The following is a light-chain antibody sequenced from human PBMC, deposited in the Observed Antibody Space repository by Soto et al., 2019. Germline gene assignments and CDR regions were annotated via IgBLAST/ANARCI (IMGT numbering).Light chain of an antibody. CDR2: LTS. CDR3: HPRQSLPRT. Sequence: EIVLTQSPATLSSFPGDRVTLSCRASQAVNTRLAWYQHKPGQAPRLLIYLTSNRAAGIPARFSGRGSGTDFTLPLREVEPEDFAVYYCHPRQSLPRTFRQGTKVDIK. CDR1: QAVNTR. J-gene: IGKJ1*01. V-gene: IGKV3-11*01.